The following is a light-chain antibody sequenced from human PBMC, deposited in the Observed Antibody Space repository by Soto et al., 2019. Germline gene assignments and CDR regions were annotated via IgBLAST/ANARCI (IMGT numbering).Light chain of an antibody. J-gene: IGKJ2*01. V-gene: IGKV3-11*01. CDR2: DTS. CDR3: QQRSSWPYT. CDR1: QSVSSY. Sequence: EIVLTQSPATLSLSPGERATLSCRASQSVSSYLAWFQQKPGQAPRLLIYDTSTRATGIPARFSGSGSGTDFTLTISSLEPEDFALYYCQQRSSWPYTFGQGTKLEIK.